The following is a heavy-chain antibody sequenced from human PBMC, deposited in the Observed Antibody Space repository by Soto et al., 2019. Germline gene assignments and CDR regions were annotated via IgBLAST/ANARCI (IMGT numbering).Heavy chain of an antibody. D-gene: IGHD1-1*01. V-gene: IGHV4-59*08. Sequence: SETLSLTCTVSGGSISSYYWSWIRQPPGKGLEWIGYIYYSGSTNYNPSLKSRVTISVHTSKNQFSMKLSSVTAADTAVYYCARHGLGGYNWNDVPYYYYYMDVWGKGTTVTVSS. CDR1: GGSISSYY. J-gene: IGHJ6*03. CDR3: ARHGLGGYNWNDVPYYYYYMDV. CDR2: IYYSGST.